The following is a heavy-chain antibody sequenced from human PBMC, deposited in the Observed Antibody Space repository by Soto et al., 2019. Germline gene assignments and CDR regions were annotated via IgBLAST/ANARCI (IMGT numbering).Heavy chain of an antibody. V-gene: IGHV4-39*01. CDR1: GGSISSSSYY. Sequence: QLQLQESGPGLVKPSETLSLTCTVSGGSISSSSYYWGWIRQPPGKGLEWIGSIYYSGNTYYNPSLKSRVTIYVDTSQNQLSLKLSSVTAADTAVYYCARRLTTIPFVEWYFDLWGRGTLVTVSS. CDR3: ARRLTTIPFVEWYFDL. CDR2: IYYSGNT. D-gene: IGHD4-17*01. J-gene: IGHJ2*01.